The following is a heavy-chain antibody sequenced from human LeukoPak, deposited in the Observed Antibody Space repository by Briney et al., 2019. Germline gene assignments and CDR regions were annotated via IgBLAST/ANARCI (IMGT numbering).Heavy chain of an antibody. CDR1: GGSFSGYY. J-gene: IGHJ4*02. V-gene: IGHV4-34*01. D-gene: IGHD3-22*01. CDR3: ARGKNYFDSSGYYLTSSAPVY. CDR2: INHSGST. Sequence: SETLSLTCAVYGGSFSGYYWSWIRQPPGKGLEWIGEINHSGSTNYNPSLKSRVTISVDTSKNQFSLKLSSVTAADTAVYYCARGKNYFDSSGYYLTSSAPVYWGQGTLVTVSS.